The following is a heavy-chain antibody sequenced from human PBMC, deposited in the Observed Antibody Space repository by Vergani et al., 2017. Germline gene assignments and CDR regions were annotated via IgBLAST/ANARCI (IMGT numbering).Heavy chain of an antibody. CDR2: ISSSSSYI. D-gene: IGHD3-22*01. CDR3: ARDPQINMIVVGPFDY. Sequence: VQLVESGGGVVQPGGSLRLSCAASGFTFSSYGMHWVRQAPGKGLEWVSSISSSSSYIYYADSVKGRFTISRDNAKNSLYLQMNSLRAEDTAVYYCARDPQINMIVVGPFDYWGQGTLVTVSS. V-gene: IGHV3-21*01. CDR1: GFTFSSYG. J-gene: IGHJ4*02.